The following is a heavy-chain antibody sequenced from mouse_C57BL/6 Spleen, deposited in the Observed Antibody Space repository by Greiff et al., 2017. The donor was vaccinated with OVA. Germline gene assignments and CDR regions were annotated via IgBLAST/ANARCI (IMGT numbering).Heavy chain of an antibody. CDR2: IYPRSGNT. CDR1: GYTFTSYG. D-gene: IGHD1-1*01. Sequence: VQLQQSGAELARPGASVKLSCKASGYTFTSYGISWVKQRTGQGLEWIGEIYPRSGNTYYNEKFKGKATLTADKSSSTAYMELRSLTSEDSAVYFCAYYYGSSLDWYFDVWGTGTTVTVSS. J-gene: IGHJ1*03. V-gene: IGHV1-81*01. CDR3: AYYYGSSLDWYFDV.